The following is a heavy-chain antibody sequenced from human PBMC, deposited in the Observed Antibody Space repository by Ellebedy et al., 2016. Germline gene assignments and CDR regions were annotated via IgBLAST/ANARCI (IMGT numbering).Heavy chain of an antibody. CDR3: AKDRDNYWKGKGASDT. D-gene: IGHD5-24*01. Sequence: GESLKISCVVSGLTFSNYAMTWVRQAPGEGLQWVSSISGSCASINYADSVKGRFTISRDNSKNMLFLQMNSLRVEDTALYYCAKDRDNYWKGKGASDTWGQGTMVTVSS. CDR2: ISGSCASI. V-gene: IGHV3-23*01. J-gene: IGHJ3*01. CDR1: GLTFSNYA.